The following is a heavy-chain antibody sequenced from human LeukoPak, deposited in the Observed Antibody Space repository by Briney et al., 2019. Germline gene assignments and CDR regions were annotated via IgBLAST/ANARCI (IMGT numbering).Heavy chain of an antibody. CDR2: IYYSGST. Sequence: PSETLSLTCTVPGGSTSSYYWSWIRQPPGKGLEWIGYIYYSGSTNYNPSLKSRVTISVDTSKNQFSLKLSSVTAADTAVYYCARGDTAPYGSGSYPDYWGQGTLVTVSS. CDR1: GGSTSSYY. J-gene: IGHJ4*02. D-gene: IGHD3-10*01. CDR3: ARGDTAPYGSGSYPDY. V-gene: IGHV4-59*01.